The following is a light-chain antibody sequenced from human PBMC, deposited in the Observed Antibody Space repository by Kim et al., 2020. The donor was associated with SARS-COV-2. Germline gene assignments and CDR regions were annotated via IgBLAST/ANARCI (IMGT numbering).Light chain of an antibody. CDR1: SRDVGTYNR. CDR2: EVN. J-gene: IGLJ2*01. CDR3: CSYAHGNTVI. V-gene: IGLV2-23*02. Sequence: GQAITSSFNGSSRDVGTYNRVSWYQELTSKAPKVINYEVNKLPSGVSSRFSGSKSANTASLTISVLHTEDEGHDYFCSYAHGNTVIFGGGTQLTVL.